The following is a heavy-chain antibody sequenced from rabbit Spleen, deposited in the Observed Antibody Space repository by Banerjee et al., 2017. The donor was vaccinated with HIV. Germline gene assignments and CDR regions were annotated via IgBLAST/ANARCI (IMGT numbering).Heavy chain of an antibody. Sequence: QSLEESGGDLVKPGASLTLTCTASGVSFSVSSYMCWVRQAPGKGLEWIACIDTNDGDTDYANWPKGRFTISKTSSTTVTLQMTSLTAADTATYFCARDHGRTSSFGGFTLWGQGTLVTVS. J-gene: IGHJ4*01. D-gene: IGHD1-1*01. CDR2: IDTNDGDT. V-gene: IGHV1S40*01. CDR1: GVSFSVSSY. CDR3: ARDHGRTSSFGGFTL.